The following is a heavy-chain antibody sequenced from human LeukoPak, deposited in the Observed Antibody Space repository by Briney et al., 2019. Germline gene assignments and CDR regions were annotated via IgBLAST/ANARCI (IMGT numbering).Heavy chain of an antibody. CDR3: ARVSDGAYFAS. CDR1: GFTVSRSY. J-gene: IGHJ4*02. Sequence: GGSLRLSCAASGFTVSRSYMTWVRHPPGKGLEWGSVINSGGRTYYPDPVKGGFTISKKNSKKKGSFQMNSLRAEDTAVYYCARVSDGAYFASWGQGTLVTVSS. V-gene: IGHV3-53*01. CDR2: INSGGRT.